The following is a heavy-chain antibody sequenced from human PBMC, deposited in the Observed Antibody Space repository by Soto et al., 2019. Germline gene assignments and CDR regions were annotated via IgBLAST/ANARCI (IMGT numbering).Heavy chain of an antibody. V-gene: IGHV4-31*03. D-gene: IGHD3-22*01. CDR1: GGSISSGGYY. CDR2: IYYSGST. Sequence: QVQLQESGPGLVKPSQTLSLTCTVSGGSISSGGYYWSWIRQHPGKGLEWIGYIYYSGSTYYNPSLKSRVTRSVETSKNQFSLKLSSVTAADTAVYYCARDDRRQMTAFDIWGQGTMVTVSS. CDR3: ARDDRRQMTAFDI. J-gene: IGHJ3*02.